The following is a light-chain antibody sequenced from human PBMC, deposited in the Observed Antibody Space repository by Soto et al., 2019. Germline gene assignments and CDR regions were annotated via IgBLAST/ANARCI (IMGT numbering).Light chain of an antibody. CDR2: FNT. J-gene: IGLJ3*02. V-gene: IGLV1-40*01. CDR3: QSYDTSLNVLM. Sequence: QSVLTQPPSVSGAPGQRITISCTGTNSNIGADSAIQWYQQFPGIAPKLLIYFNTHRPSGVPDRISGSKSATSASLANTGLQAEDEADYHCQSYDTSLNVLMFGLGTKRTVL. CDR1: NSNIGADSA.